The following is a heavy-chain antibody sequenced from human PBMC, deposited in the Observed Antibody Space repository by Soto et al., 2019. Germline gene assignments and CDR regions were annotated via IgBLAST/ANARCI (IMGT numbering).Heavy chain of an antibody. J-gene: IGHJ6*02. CDR1: GFTFSSYG. V-gene: IGHV3-33*01. Sequence: VQLVESGGGVVQPGRSLRLSCAASGFTFSSYGMHWVRQAPGKGLEWVAVIWYDGSNKYYADSVKGRFTISRDNSKNTLYLQMNSLRAEDTAVYYCARDRYYDSSGPNNLDVWGQGTTVTVSS. D-gene: IGHD3-22*01. CDR3: ARDRYYDSSGPNNLDV. CDR2: IWYDGSNK.